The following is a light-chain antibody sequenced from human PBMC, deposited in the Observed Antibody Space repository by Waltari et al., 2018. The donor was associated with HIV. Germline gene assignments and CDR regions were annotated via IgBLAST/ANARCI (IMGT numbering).Light chain of an antibody. CDR2: GTF. Sequence: IQLSQSPSFLSASVGDKVTITCRASQDISTYVAWYQQKPGKAPSLLIYGTFILRTGVPSRFSGSGSGTEFTLTVTNLQPEDFALYYCQQSNSYPLTFGGGTRVEIK. CDR1: QDISTY. J-gene: IGKJ4*01. CDR3: QQSNSYPLT. V-gene: IGKV1-9*01.